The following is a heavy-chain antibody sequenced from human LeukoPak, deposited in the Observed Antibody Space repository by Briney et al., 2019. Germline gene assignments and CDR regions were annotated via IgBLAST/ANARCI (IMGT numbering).Heavy chain of an antibody. D-gene: IGHD3-22*01. CDR3: ARGHGGSGYYRMRDEYFQH. Sequence: GASVKVSCKASGYTFTSYGISWVRQAPGQGLEWMGWISAYNGNTNYAQKLHGRVTMTTDTSTSTAYMELRSLRSDDTAVYYCARGHGGSGYYRMRDEYFQHWGQGTLVTVSS. J-gene: IGHJ1*01. CDR1: GYTFTSYG. CDR2: ISAYNGNT. V-gene: IGHV1-18*01.